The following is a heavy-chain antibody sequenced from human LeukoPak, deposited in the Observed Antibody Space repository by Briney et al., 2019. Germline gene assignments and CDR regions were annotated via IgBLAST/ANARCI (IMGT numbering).Heavy chain of an antibody. V-gene: IGHV3-74*01. CDR2: ISADGSST. Sequence: GGSLRLSCAASGFTFNRHWMHWVRQAPGRGLVWVSGISADGSSTRYADSVNGRFTISRDNDKNTLYLQMNSLRAEDTAVYYCGRDGQGSTPLDYWGQGTLVTVSS. CDR1: GFTFNRHW. D-gene: IGHD1-26*01. J-gene: IGHJ4*02. CDR3: GRDGQGSTPLDY.